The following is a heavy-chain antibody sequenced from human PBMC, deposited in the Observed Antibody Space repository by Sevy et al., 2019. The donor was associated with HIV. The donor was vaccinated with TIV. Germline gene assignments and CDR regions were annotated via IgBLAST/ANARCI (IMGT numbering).Heavy chain of an antibody. CDR1: GDSVSSNSAA. CDR2: TYYRSKWYN. D-gene: IGHD3-10*01. V-gene: IGHV6-1*01. J-gene: IGHJ6*02. CDR3: ARGDYFGSGISNYYYYGMDV. Sequence: SQTLSLTSAISGDSVSSNSAAWNWIRQSPSRGLEWLGRTYYRSKWYNDYAVSVKSRITINPDTSKNQFSLQLNSVTPEDTAVYYCARGDYFGSGISNYYYYGMDVWGQGTTVTVSS.